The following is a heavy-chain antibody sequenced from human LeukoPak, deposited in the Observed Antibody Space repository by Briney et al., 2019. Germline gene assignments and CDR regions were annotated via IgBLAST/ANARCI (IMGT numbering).Heavy chain of an antibody. Sequence: GGSLRLSCAASGFTFSSYWMSWVRQAPGKGLEWVSYISGSSSTKYYADSVKGRFTISRDNAKNSLYLQMNSLRAEDTAIYYCATSYYDILTGPPNPGRYWGQGTLVTVSS. CDR2: ISGSSSTK. CDR3: ATSYYDILTGPPNPGRY. V-gene: IGHV3-48*04. CDR1: GFTFSSYW. J-gene: IGHJ4*02. D-gene: IGHD3-9*01.